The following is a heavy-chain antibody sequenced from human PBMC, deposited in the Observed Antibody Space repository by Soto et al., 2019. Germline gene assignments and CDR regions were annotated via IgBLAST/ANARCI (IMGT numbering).Heavy chain of an antibody. CDR1: GFTFSSYA. V-gene: IGHV3-30-3*01. CDR2: ISYDGSNK. CDR3: ARADYDILTGHSY. D-gene: IGHD3-9*01. J-gene: IGHJ4*02. Sequence: GGSLRLSCAASGFTFSSYAMHWVRQAPGKGLEWVAVISYDGSNKYYADSVKGRFTISRDNSKNTLYLQMNSLRAEDTAVYYCARADYDILTGHSYWGQGTLVTVSS.